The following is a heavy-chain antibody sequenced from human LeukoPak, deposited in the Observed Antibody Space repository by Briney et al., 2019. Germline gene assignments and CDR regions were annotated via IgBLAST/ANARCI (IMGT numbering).Heavy chain of an antibody. J-gene: IGHJ5*02. Sequence: PSETLSLTCAVYGGSFSGYYWSWIRQPAGKGLEWIGRIYTSGSTNYNPSLKSRVTMSVDTSKNQFSLKLSSVTAADTAVYYCARDAPEQQWLAPVVSSGRFDPWGQGTLVTVSS. CDR3: ARDAPEQQWLAPVVSSGRFDP. CDR1: GGSFSGYY. D-gene: IGHD6-19*01. V-gene: IGHV4-4*07. CDR2: IYTSGST.